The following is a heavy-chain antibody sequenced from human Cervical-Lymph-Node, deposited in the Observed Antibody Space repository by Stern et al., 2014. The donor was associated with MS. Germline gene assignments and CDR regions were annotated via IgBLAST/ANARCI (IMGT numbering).Heavy chain of an antibody. D-gene: IGHD5-12*01. CDR3: ARSSYGAYEGGWFDP. Sequence: QAQLMQSGPEVKEPGPSVKVSCKASGYLFTGHYLHWVRQAPGQGLEWVGSINPNSGATDNAQKFQGRVAMTRDTSIDTAYMELTQLRSDDTAVYFCARSSYGAYEGGWFDPGGQGTLVTVSS. V-gene: IGHV1-2*02. CDR1: GYLFTGHY. CDR2: INPNSGAT. J-gene: IGHJ5*02.